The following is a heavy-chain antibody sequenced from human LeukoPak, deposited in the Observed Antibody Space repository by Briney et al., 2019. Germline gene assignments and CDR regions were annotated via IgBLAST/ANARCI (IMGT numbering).Heavy chain of an antibody. CDR2: INPNSGVT. CDR3: AGVAYIFDSSGYYHGGDFDY. D-gene: IGHD3-22*01. V-gene: IGHV1-2*06. J-gene: IGHJ4*02. Sequence: GASVKVSCKASGYTFIDYFIHWIRQAPGQGLEWMGRINPNSGVTNYAQKFQGRVTMTRDTSISTAYMELSRLDSDDTAVYYCAGVAYIFDSSGYYHGGDFDYWGQGALVTVSS. CDR1: GYTFIDYF.